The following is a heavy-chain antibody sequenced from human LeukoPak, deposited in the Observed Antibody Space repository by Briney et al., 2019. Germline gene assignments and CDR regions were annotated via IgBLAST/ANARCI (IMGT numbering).Heavy chain of an antibody. Sequence: GRSLRLSCAASGFTFSSYGMHWVRQAPGKGLEWVAVISYDGSNKYYADSVKGRFTISRDNSKNTLYLQMNSLRAEDTAVYYCAKDRGSESTELDYWGQGTLVTVSS. V-gene: IGHV3-30*18. J-gene: IGHJ4*02. D-gene: IGHD3-10*01. CDR3: AKDRGSESTELDY. CDR2: ISYDGSNK. CDR1: GFTFSSYG.